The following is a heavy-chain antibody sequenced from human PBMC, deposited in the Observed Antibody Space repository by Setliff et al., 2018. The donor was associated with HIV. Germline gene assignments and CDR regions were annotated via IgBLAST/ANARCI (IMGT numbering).Heavy chain of an antibody. Sequence: AETLSLTCAVYGGSLTDYDWTWIRQTPAKGLEWIGEISHSGRTNYNPSLKTRLIISRDTSKNRFSLRLSSATVADTAIYYCARGFEGYCSGASCHWFDSWGQGTQVTVSS. V-gene: IGHV4-34*01. CDR2: ISHSGRT. CDR3: ARGFEGYCSGASCHWFDS. D-gene: IGHD2-15*01. J-gene: IGHJ5*01. CDR1: GGSLTDYD.